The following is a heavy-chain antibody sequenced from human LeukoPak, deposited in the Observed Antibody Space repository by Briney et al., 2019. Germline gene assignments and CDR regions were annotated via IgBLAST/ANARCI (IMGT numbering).Heavy chain of an antibody. CDR1: GYTFTGYY. Sequence: ASVKVSCKASGYTFTGYYKHWVRQAPGQGLEWMGWINPNSGGTNYAQKFQGRVTMTRDTSISTAYMELSRLRSDDTAVYYCARDSSPGTYYDFWSGLGYWGQGTLVTVSS. J-gene: IGHJ4*02. V-gene: IGHV1-2*02. CDR2: INPNSGGT. D-gene: IGHD3-3*01. CDR3: ARDSSPGTYYDFWSGLGY.